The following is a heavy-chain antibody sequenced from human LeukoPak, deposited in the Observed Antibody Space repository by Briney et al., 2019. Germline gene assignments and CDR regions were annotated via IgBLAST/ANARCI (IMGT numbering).Heavy chain of an antibody. J-gene: IGHJ3*02. Sequence: GGSLRLSCAASGFTFSTYELCGVRQAPGEGLEWISYISSGGTTIKYADSVRGRFTISRDDGRESLYLQVNSLRVEDTAIYYCGASRPYVGAFDIWGQGTLVSVSS. CDR3: GASRPYVGAFDI. V-gene: IGHV3-48*03. CDR1: GFTFSTYE. D-gene: IGHD3-16*01. CDR2: ISSGGTTI.